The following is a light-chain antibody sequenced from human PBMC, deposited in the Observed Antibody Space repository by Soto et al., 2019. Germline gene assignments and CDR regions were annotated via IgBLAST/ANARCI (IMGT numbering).Light chain of an antibody. J-gene: IGLJ3*02. CDR1: GSNIGSNY. CDR3: GTWDSSLSAWV. V-gene: IGLV1-51*01. CDR2: DNN. Sequence: QSVLTQPPSVCAAPGQKVTISCSRSGSNIGSNYVSWYQQVPGTAPKLLIYDNNKRPSGIPDRFSGSKSGTSATLGITGLQTGDEAGYFCGTWDSSLSAWVFGGGTKVTVL.